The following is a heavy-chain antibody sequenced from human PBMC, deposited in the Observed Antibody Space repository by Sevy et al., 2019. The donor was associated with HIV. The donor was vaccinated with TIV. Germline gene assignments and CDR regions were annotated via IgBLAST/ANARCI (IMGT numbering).Heavy chain of an antibody. Sequence: GGSLRLSCAASGFTLGDHWMTWVRQAPGQGLQWVANIKQAGSEKYYVDSVKGRFTISRDNAKKSLYLQMDRLRAEDTAVYYCVRDSWLRPSNSPYYSDFWEQGTLVTVSS. CDR3: VRDSWLRPSNSPYYSDF. D-gene: IGHD5-12*01. J-gene: IGHJ4*02. V-gene: IGHV3-7*03. CDR2: IKQAGSEK. CDR1: GFTLGDHW.